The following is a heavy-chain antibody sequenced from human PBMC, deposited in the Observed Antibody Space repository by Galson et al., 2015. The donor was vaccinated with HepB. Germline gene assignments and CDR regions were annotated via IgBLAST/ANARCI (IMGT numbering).Heavy chain of an antibody. J-gene: IGHJ6*02. Sequence: SVKVSCKVSGYTLTELSMRWVRQAPGKGLEWMGGFDPEDGETIYAQKFQGRVTMTEDTSTDTAYMELSSLRSEDTAVYYCATVRPYGSGSYQRSGGVDYGMDVWGQGTTVTVSS. V-gene: IGHV1-24*01. CDR1: GYTLTELS. D-gene: IGHD3-10*01. CDR3: ATVRPYGSGSYQRSGGVDYGMDV. CDR2: FDPEDGET.